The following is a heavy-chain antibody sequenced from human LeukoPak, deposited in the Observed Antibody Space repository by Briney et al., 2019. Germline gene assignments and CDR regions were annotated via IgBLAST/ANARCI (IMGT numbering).Heavy chain of an antibody. CDR2: ISSSDTI. Sequence: GGSLRLSCAASGITFSSYEMSWVRQAPGKGLEWVSYISSSDTIYYADSVKGRFTISRDNVKNSLYLQMNSLRAEDTAIYYRARDFSPTADYFDYWGQGTLVTVSS. CDR3: ARDFSPTADYFDY. D-gene: IGHD1-1*01. J-gene: IGHJ4*02. V-gene: IGHV3-48*03. CDR1: GITFSSYE.